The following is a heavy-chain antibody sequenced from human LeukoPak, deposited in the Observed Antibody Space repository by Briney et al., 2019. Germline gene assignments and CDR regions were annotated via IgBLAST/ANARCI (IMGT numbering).Heavy chain of an antibody. CDR3: ARASKSRHVRAYYYYMDV. V-gene: IGHV1-18*01. CDR2: ISAYNGNT. D-gene: IGHD3-10*01. J-gene: IGHJ6*03. CDR1: GYTFTSYG. Sequence: ASVKVSCKASGYTFTSYGISWVRRAPGQGLEWMGWISAYNGNTNYAQKLQGRVTMTTDTSRSTAYMELRSLRSDDTAVYYCARASKSRHVRAYYYYMDVWGKGTTVTVSS.